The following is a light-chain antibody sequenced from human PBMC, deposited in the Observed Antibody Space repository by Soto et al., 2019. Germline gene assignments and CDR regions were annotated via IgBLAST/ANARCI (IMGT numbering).Light chain of an antibody. CDR1: QSVSSSY. CDR3: QQYGRSPLT. V-gene: IGKV3-20*01. CDR2: GAS. Sequence: EIVMTQSPATLSVSPGGRATLSCRSSQSVSSSYLAWYQQKPGQAPRLLIYGASSRATGIPDRFSGSGSGTDFTLTISRLEPEDFAVYYCQQYGRSPLTFGGGTKVDIK. J-gene: IGKJ4*01.